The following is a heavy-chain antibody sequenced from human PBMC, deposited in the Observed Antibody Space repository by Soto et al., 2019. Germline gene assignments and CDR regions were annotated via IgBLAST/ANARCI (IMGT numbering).Heavy chain of an antibody. Sequence: GGSLRLSCAASGFTFSSYAMYRVRQAPGKGLEYVSAITSNGGSTYYANSVKGRFTISRDNSKNTLYLQMGSLRAEDMAVYFCARVKSGDYYVDYGGQGTLVTVSS. J-gene: IGHJ4*02. CDR3: ARVKSGDYYVDY. V-gene: IGHV3-64*01. CDR2: ITSNGGST. D-gene: IGHD1-26*01. CDR1: GFTFSSYA.